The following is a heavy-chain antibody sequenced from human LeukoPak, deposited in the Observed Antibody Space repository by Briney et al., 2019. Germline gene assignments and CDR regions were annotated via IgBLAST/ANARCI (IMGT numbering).Heavy chain of an antibody. CDR1: GFTFSNAW. CDR2: IKSKTDGGTT. D-gene: IGHD5-18*01. CDR3: TTSYGYSYGQNYYYYYGMDV. J-gene: IGHJ6*02. Sequence: GGSLRLSCAASGFTFSNAWMSWVRQAPGKGLEWVGRIKSKTDGGTTDYAAPVKGRFTISRDDSKNTPYLQMNSLKTEDTAVYYCTTSYGYSYGQNYYYYYGMDVWGQGTTVTVSS. V-gene: IGHV3-15*01.